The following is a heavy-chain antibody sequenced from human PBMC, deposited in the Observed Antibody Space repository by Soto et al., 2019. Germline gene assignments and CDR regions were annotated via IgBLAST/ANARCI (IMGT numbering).Heavy chain of an antibody. D-gene: IGHD5-18*01. CDR1: WFSLSTSGVG. CDR3: AHRHAYSYGPGFFDY. Sequence: GTGPKLVNPKQTLTLTCTFSWFSLSTSGVGVGWIRQPPGKALEWLALIYWDDDKRYSPSLKSRLTITKDTSKNQVVLTMTNMDPVDTATYYCAHRHAYSYGPGFFDYWGQGTLVTVSS. CDR2: IYWDDDK. J-gene: IGHJ4*02. V-gene: IGHV2-5*02.